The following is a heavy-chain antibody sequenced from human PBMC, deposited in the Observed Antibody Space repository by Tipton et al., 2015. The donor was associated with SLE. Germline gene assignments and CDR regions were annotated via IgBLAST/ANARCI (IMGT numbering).Heavy chain of an antibody. V-gene: IGHV4-39*01. Sequence: TLSLTCTVSGGSISSGIYYWGWIRHPPGKGLVWIGSIFYSGSTYYNPSLKSRVTISVDTSKNQFSLKLSSVTAADTAVYYCARGSGWWRYYYYMDVWGKGTPVTVSS. D-gene: IGHD6-19*01. CDR3: ARGSGWWRYYYYMDV. J-gene: IGHJ6*03. CDR2: IFYSGST. CDR1: GGSISSGIYY.